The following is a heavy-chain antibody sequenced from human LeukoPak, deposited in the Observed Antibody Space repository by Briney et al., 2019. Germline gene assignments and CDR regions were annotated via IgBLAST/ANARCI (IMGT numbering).Heavy chain of an antibody. D-gene: IGHD3-22*01. J-gene: IGHJ1*01. CDR3: AIMHGYYDGSGYWVQ. Sequence: PGGSLRLSCAASGFTFGSYGMSWVRQAPGKGLGWVSFITPNADRASYADSVKGRFTISRDNPRNTLYMQMNSLRDEDTAVYYCAIMHGYYDGSGYWVQWGQGTLVTVSS. CDR2: ITPNADRA. V-gene: IGHV3-23*01. CDR1: GFTFGSYG.